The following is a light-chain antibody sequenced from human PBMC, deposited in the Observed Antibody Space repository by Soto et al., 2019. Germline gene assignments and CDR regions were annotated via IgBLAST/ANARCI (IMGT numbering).Light chain of an antibody. CDR1: SSDVGGYNF. CDR2: DVS. CDR3: SSYSSSNTLPYV. Sequence: QSVLTQPASVSGSPGQSITISCTGTSSDVGGYNFVSWYQHHPGKAPKLIIYDVSYRPSGVSHRFFGSKSGNTASLTISGLQTEDEADYYCSSYSSSNTLPYVFGTGTKVTVL. J-gene: IGLJ1*01. V-gene: IGLV2-14*03.